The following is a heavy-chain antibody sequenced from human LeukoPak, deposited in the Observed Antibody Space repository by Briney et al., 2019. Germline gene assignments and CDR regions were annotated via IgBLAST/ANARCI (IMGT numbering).Heavy chain of an antibody. CDR2: ISGRGNTT. D-gene: IGHD6-13*01. CDR1: GFTFSSYT. J-gene: IGHJ4*02. CDR3: AKGGLATAGTSFYFNY. Sequence: GGSLRLSCAASGFTFSSYTMSWVRQAPGEGLEWVAAISGRGNTTYDADSVKGRFTISRDNSKNTLYLQMNSLRAEDTAVYYCAKGGLATAGTSFYFNYWGQGTLVTVSS. V-gene: IGHV3-23*01.